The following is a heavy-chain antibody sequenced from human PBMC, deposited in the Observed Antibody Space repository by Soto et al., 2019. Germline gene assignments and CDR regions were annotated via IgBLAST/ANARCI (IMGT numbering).Heavy chain of an antibody. Sequence: SLRLSCAASGFTFSSYGMHWVRQAPGKGLEWVAVIWYDGSNKYYADSVKGRFTISRDNSKNTLYLQMNSLRAEDTAVYYCASDYYSSSSSYYVYYYGMDVWGQGTTVTVSS. CDR2: IWYDGSNK. CDR3: ASDYYSSSSSYYVYYYGMDV. D-gene: IGHD6-6*01. J-gene: IGHJ6*02. V-gene: IGHV3-33*01. CDR1: GFTFSSYG.